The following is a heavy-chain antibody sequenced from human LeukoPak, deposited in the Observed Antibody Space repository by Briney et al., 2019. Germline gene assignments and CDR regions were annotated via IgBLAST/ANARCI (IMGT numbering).Heavy chain of an antibody. CDR1: GFIFSNYV. Sequence: GGSLRLSCVASGFIFSNYVMHWVRQAPGKGPEWVAVIWHDGSDKYYAASVKGRFTISRDNSKNTLYLQMDSLRVEDTAVYYCALSSSWYLEDVWGQGTMVTVSS. D-gene: IGHD6-13*01. CDR2: IWHDGSDK. V-gene: IGHV3-33*01. CDR3: ALSSSWYLEDV. J-gene: IGHJ6*02.